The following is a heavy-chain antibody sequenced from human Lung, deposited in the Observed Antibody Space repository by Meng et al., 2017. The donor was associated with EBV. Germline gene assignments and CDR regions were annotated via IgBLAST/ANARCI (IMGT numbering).Heavy chain of an antibody. J-gene: IGHJ4*02. D-gene: IGHD2-15*01. CDR2: INANTGNP. CDR1: GYPFPSYA. CDR3: ARLYCSGGSCYTIDY. V-gene: IGHV7-4-1*02. Sequence: GPLLHVGYELKRPGASVKVSCRTSGYPFPSYALNWVRRDPGQGLEWLGWINANTGNPTYAQGFTGRFVFSLDTSVSTAYLQISSLKAADTAVYYCARLYCSGGSCYTIDYWGQGTLVTVSS.